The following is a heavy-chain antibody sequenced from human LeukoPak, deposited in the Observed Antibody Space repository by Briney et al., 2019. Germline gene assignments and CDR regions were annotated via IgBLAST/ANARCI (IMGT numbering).Heavy chain of an antibody. CDR1: GGSISSGGYY. CDR3: ARRTVDDAFDI. D-gene: IGHD4-23*01. J-gene: IGHJ3*02. V-gene: IGHV4-31*03. CDR2: IYYSGST. Sequence: KPSETLSLTCTVSGGSISSGGYYWSWIRQHPGKGLEWIGYIYYSGSTYYNPSLKSRVTISVDTSKNQFSLKLSSVTAADTAVYYCARRTVDDAFDIWGQGTMVTVSS.